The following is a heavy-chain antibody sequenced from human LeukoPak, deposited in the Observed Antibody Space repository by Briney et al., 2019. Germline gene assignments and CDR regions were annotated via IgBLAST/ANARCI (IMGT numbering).Heavy chain of an antibody. CDR3: ARGGYVVRY. V-gene: IGHV4-59*01. J-gene: IGHJ4*02. CDR2: IYYSGST. CDR1: GGSISSYY. Sequence: SETLSLTCAVYGGSISSYYWSWIRQPPGKGLEWIGYIYYSGSTNYNPSLKSRVTISVDTSKNQFSLKLSSVTAADTAVYYCARGGYVVRYWGQGTLVTVSS. D-gene: IGHD3-10*01.